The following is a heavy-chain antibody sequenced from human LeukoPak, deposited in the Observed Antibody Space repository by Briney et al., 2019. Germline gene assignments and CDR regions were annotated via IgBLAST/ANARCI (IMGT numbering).Heavy chain of an antibody. J-gene: IGHJ4*02. CDR1: GFTFSSYS. CDR2: ISSSSSYI. CDR3: ASPIAARRTHSSFQNDY. D-gene: IGHD6-6*01. V-gene: IGHV3-21*01. Sequence: GGSPRLSCAASGFTFSSYSMNWVRQAPGKGLEWVSSISSSSSYIYYADSVKGRFTISRDNAKNSLYLQMNSLRAEDTAVYYCASPIAARRTHSSFQNDYWGQGTLVTVSS.